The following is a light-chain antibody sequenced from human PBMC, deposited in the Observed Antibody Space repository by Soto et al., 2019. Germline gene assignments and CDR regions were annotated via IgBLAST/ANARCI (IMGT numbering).Light chain of an antibody. V-gene: IGKV3-15*01. CDR3: QQYNNWPPWT. J-gene: IGKJ1*01. CDR2: GAS. Sequence: EIVMTQSPATLSVSPGERATLSCRASQSVFSNLAWFQQKPGQAPRLLIYGASTRATGIPARFSGSGSGTEFTLTISSLQSEDFAVYYWQQYNNWPPWTFGQGTKVEIK. CDR1: QSVFSN.